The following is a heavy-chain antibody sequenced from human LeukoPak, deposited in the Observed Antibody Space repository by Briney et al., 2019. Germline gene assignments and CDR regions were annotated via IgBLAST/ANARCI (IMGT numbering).Heavy chain of an antibody. CDR1: GYTLTELS. D-gene: IGHD5-24*01. CDR3: ATERKKQDGYNYLMRDY. J-gene: IGHJ4*02. CDR2: FDPEDGET. Sequence: ASVTVSCKVSGYTLTELSMHWVRQAPGKGLEWMGGFDPEDGETIYAQKFQGRVTMTEDTSTDTAYMELSSLRSEDTAVYYCATERKKQDGYNYLMRDYWGQGTLVTVSS. V-gene: IGHV1-24*01.